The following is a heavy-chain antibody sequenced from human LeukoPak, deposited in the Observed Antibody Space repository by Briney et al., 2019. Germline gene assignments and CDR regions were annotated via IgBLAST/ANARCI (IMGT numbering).Heavy chain of an antibody. J-gene: IGHJ4*02. CDR2: INPSGGST. CDR1: GYTFTNYY. CDR3: ARVDAEGSGVKYFDY. V-gene: IGHV1-46*01. Sequence: ASVKVSCKASGYTFTNYYMHWVRQAPGQGLEWMEIINPSGGSTSYAQKFQGRVTMTRDTSTSTVYMELSSLRSEDTAVYFCARVDAEGSGVKYFDYWGQGTLVTVSS. D-gene: IGHD3-10*01.